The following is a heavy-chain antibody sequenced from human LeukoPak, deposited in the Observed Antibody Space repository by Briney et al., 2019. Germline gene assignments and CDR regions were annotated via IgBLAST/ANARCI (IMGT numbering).Heavy chain of an antibody. CDR1: GFTFSSYA. Sequence: GGSLRLSCAASGFTFSSYAMSWVRQAPGKGLEWVSAISGSGGSTYYADSVKGRFTISRDNSKNTLYLQMNSLRAEDTAVYYCARSVNDGSGSYPFDYWGQGTLVTVSS. V-gene: IGHV3-23*01. J-gene: IGHJ4*02. CDR2: ISGSGGST. CDR3: ARSVNDGSGSYPFDY. D-gene: IGHD3-10*01.